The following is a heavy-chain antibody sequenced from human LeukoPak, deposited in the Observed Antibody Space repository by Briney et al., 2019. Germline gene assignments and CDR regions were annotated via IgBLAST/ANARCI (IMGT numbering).Heavy chain of an antibody. D-gene: IGHD3-10*01. J-gene: IGHJ4*02. Sequence: QPGGSLRLSCAASGFTFSSYAMSWVRQAPGKGLEWASAISGSGGSTYYADSVKGRFTISRDNSKNTLYLQMNSLRAEDTAVYYCAKDTYYYGSGTDYWGQGTLATVSS. CDR2: ISGSGGST. V-gene: IGHV3-23*01. CDR3: AKDTYYYGSGTDY. CDR1: GFTFSSYA.